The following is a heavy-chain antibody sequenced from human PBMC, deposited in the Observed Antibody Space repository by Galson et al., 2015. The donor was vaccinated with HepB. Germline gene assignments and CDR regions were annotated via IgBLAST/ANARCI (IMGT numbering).Heavy chain of an antibody. CDR3: ARDPVAYCSSTSCYQSYYYYYMDV. D-gene: IGHD2-2*01. CDR2: INPNSGGT. CDR1: GYTFTGYY. J-gene: IGHJ6*03. V-gene: IGHV1-2*02. Sequence: SVKVSCKASGYTFTGYYMHWVRQAPGQGLEWMGWINPNSGGTNYAQKFQGRVTMTRDTSISTAYMELSRLRSDDTAVYYCARDPVAYCSSTSCYQSYYYYYMDVWGKGTTVTVSS.